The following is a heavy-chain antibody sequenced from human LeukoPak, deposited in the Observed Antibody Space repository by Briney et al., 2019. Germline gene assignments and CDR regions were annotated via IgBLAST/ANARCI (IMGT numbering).Heavy chain of an antibody. CDR2: IYSGGST. CDR1: GFTVSSNY. Sequence: GGSLRLSCAASGFTVSSNYMSWVRQAPGKGLEWVSIIYSGGSTYYAGSVQGRFTISRDISKNTLYLQMNSLRAEDTAVYYCARDYYDSSGYLISAWFDPWGQGTLVTVSS. D-gene: IGHD3-22*01. V-gene: IGHV3-66*01. J-gene: IGHJ5*02. CDR3: ARDYYDSSGYLISAWFDP.